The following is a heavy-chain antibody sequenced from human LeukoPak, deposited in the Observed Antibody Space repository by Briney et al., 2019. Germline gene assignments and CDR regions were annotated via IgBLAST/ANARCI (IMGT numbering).Heavy chain of an antibody. J-gene: IGHJ4*02. Sequence: PGGSLGLSCTAAGFNFGTYWMSWVRQSPEKGLEFVANIKYDDTVKNYVDSVKGRFTISRDNPSNSVYLQMDSLRPEDTALYYCARDPDSSAFDYWGQGAQVTVSS. CDR2: IKYDDTVK. CDR1: GFNFGTYW. CDR3: ARDPDSSAFDY. V-gene: IGHV3-7*01. D-gene: IGHD2-15*01.